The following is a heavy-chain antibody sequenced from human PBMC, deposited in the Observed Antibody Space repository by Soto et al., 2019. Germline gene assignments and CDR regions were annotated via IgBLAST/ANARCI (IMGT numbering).Heavy chain of an antibody. Sequence: QVQLQESGPGLVKPSETLSLICFVSGEAVGSGQSYWNWIRQAPGKGLEWIGHTFVTGATKYSASLKSRVTMSVDTSKSQISLNLTSVTAADSATYFCARGRAASAGSSLGRRMDVWGQGTTVTV. CDR1: GEAVGSGQSY. CDR2: TFVTGAT. V-gene: IGHV4-61*01. J-gene: IGHJ6*02. D-gene: IGHD3-10*01. CDR3: ARGRAASAGSSLGRRMDV.